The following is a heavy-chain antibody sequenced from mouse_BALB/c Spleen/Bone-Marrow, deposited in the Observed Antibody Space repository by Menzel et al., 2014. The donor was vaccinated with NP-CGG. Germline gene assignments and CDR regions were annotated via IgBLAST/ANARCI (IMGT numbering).Heavy chain of an antibody. Sequence: VQLQQSGPELVKPGASVKVSCKASDNAFTRYNIYWVKQSHGKSLEWIGYIDPYSGGTNYNQKFKGKATLTVDKSSSTAYMHLNSLTSEDSACYYCARVLSRAMDYWGQRPPGTVSS. CDR1: DNAFTRYN. CDR2: IDPYSGGT. V-gene: IGHV1S135*01. J-gene: IGHJ4*01. CDR3: ARVLSRAMDY.